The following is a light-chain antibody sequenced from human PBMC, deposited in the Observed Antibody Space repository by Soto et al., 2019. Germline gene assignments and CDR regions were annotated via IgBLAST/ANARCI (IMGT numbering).Light chain of an antibody. Sequence: DIQMTQSPSSLSASVGDRVTITCRASRSINSYLNWYQQKPGKAPKLLIYAASSLQSGVPSRFSGSVSGTDFTLTISSLQPEDFATYYCQQSYSTVRTFGPGTKVDIK. V-gene: IGKV1-39*01. CDR1: RSINSY. CDR3: QQSYSTVRT. CDR2: AAS. J-gene: IGKJ3*01.